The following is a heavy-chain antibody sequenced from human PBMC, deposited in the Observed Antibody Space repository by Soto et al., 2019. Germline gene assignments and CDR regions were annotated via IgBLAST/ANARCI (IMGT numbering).Heavy chain of an antibody. J-gene: IGHJ4*02. D-gene: IGHD2-21*02. CDR3: AINGDGHHDFLDY. Sequence: VHLEESGCGLVQPGGSLRLSCAASGFTFSSYWMNWVSQAPVKGLEWVANINQDGTEDNLLDSVKGRFTISRDNAKNSLFLQMNSLRVDDTAVYYCAINGDGHHDFLDYWGQGALVSVSS. CDR2: INQDGTED. V-gene: IGHV3-7*01. CDR1: GFTFSSYW.